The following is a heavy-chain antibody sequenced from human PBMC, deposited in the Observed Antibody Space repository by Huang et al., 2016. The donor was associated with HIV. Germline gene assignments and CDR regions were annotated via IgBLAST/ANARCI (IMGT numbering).Heavy chain of an antibody. V-gene: IGHV4-34*02. Sequence: QVQLKQWGAGLLKPSETLSLTCAVYGGAFRGSSWTWIRQFPEKGLEWIGDIKQNGKIIYNRSLRARVTISTDTSKNHFSLHLTSVTAADTALYYCARGFNYYASDNLGVYYFDSWGLGTLVTVSP. CDR3: ARGFNYYASDNLGVYYFDS. CDR2: IKQNGKI. D-gene: IGHD3-10*01. CDR1: GGAFRGSS. J-gene: IGHJ4*02.